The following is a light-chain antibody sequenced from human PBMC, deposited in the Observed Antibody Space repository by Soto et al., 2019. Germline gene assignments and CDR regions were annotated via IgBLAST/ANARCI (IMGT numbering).Light chain of an antibody. CDR2: DAS. CDR3: EQRSIWPLYT. V-gene: IGKV3-11*01. J-gene: IGKJ2*01. Sequence: EIVLTQSPATPSLSPGERATLSCRASQSVSDYLAWYQQKPGQAPRLLIYDASNRATGIPARFSGSGFGTDFTLTISSLEPEDFAVYYCEQRSIWPLYTFGQGTKVDIK. CDR1: QSVSDY.